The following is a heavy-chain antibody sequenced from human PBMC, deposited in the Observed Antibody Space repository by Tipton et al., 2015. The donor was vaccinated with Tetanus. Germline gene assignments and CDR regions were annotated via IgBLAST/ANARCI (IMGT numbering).Heavy chain of an antibody. CDR3: ARVRDYPSGPGAFEI. Sequence: SLRLSCAASGFTVSSYYMSWVRQAPGKGLEWVSVLYVGGSTYYPDSVKGRFTISRDNSKNSLYLQMNSLRAEDTAVYYCARVRDYPSGPGAFEIWGQGTMVTVSS. D-gene: IGHD6-19*01. CDR2: LYVGGST. J-gene: IGHJ3*02. CDR1: GFTVSSYY. V-gene: IGHV3-53*01.